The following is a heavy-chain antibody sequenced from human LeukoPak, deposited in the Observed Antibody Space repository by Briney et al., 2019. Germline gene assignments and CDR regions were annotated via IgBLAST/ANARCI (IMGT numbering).Heavy chain of an antibody. CDR3: AKAHNWNYWFDP. D-gene: IGHD1-7*01. CDR1: NYSLSSGFY. J-gene: IGHJ5*02. V-gene: IGHV4-38-2*02. Sequence: SETLSLTCTVSNYSLSSGFYWGWIRQPPGKGLEWIASIYHSGSTYINPSLKSRVTISIDTSKNNFSLKLNSMTAADTAVYYCAKAHNWNYWFDPWGQGTLVTVSS. CDR2: IYHSGST.